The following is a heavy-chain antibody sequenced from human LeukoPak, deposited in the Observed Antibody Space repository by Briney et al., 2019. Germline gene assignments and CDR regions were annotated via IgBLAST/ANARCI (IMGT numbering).Heavy chain of an antibody. CDR3: AKFETRGNTDFDY. V-gene: IGHV3-21*01. J-gene: IGHJ4*02. CDR2: ISGSSTYI. Sequence: GGSLRLSCAASGFSFSSYSMNWVRQAPGKGLEWVSSISGSSTYIFYADSVKGRFTISRDDARNSLYLQMNSLRAEDTAVYYCAKFETRGNTDFDYWGQGTLVTVS. CDR1: GFSFSSYS. D-gene: IGHD2/OR15-2a*01.